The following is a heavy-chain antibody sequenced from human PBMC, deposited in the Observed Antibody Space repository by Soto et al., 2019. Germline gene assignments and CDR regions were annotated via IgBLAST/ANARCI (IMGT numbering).Heavy chain of an antibody. CDR2: IYYSGST. V-gene: IGHV4-4*02. J-gene: IGHJ5*02. D-gene: IGHD6-13*01. Sequence: SETLSLTCAVSGGSISSSNWWSWVRQPPGKGLEWIGEIYYSGSTNYNPSLKSRVTISVDKSKNQFSLKLSSVTAADTAVYYCARDKQQLVQNWFDPWGQGTLVTVSS. CDR1: GGSISSSNW. CDR3: ARDKQQLVQNWFDP.